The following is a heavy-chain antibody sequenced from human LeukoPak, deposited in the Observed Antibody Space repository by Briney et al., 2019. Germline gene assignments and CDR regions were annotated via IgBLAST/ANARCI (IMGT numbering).Heavy chain of an antibody. J-gene: IGHJ4*02. CDR2: IYYGGSI. CDR3: ARDRVDILTGYLGNFDY. V-gene: IGHV4-39*07. D-gene: IGHD3-9*01. Sequence: PSETLSLTCTVSGGSVSRNSDYWGWIRQPPGKGLEWIGSIYYGGSIYYNPSLKSRVTISVDTSKNQFSLMVSSVTVADTGVYDCARDRVDILTGYLGNFDYWGQGTLVTVSS. CDR1: GGSVSRNSDY.